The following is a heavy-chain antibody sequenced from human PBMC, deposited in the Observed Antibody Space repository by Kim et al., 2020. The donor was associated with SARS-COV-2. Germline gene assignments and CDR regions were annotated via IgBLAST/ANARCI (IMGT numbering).Heavy chain of an antibody. D-gene: IGHD4-17*01. CDR3: ARLGDYGDYVPLVIDY. CDR2: IHYSGST. Sequence: SETLSLTCTVSSGSISSSIYYWGWIRQPPGKGLEWIGSIHYSGSTYYNPSLKSRVTISVDTSKNQFSLKLSSVTAADTAVYYCARLGDYGDYVPLVIDYWGQGTLVTVSS. V-gene: IGHV4-39*01. CDR1: SGSISSSIYY. J-gene: IGHJ4*02.